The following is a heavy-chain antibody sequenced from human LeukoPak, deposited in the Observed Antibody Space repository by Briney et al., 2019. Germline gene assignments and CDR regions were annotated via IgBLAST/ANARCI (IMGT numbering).Heavy chain of an antibody. CDR2: IYSGGST. CDR1: GFTFSSYA. J-gene: IGHJ4*02. V-gene: IGHV3-53*01. CDR3: ARIQLWDYYFDY. D-gene: IGHD5-18*01. Sequence: GGSLRLSCAASGFTFSSYAMSWVRQAPGKGLEWVSVIYSGGSTYYADSVKGRFTISRDNSKNTLYLQMNSLRAEDTAVYYCARIQLWDYYFDYWGQGTLVTVSS.